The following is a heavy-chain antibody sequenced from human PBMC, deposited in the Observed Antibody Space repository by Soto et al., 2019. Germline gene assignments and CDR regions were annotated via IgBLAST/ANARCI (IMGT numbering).Heavy chain of an antibody. J-gene: IGHJ4*02. CDR1: GFSLSTSGAG. CDR3: AHRYGGNYYRWYFDS. Sequence: IFSKESGPKLVKPTQTLTVTCTFSGFSLSTSGAGVGWIRQSPGKAPEWLALISWKDEKRYNPGLKSRLTITKDTSKNQVVLTMTDLDPVDTATYFCAHRYGGNYYRWYFDSWGQGTLVTVSS. V-gene: IGHV2-5*01. D-gene: IGHD1-26*01. CDR2: ISWKDEK.